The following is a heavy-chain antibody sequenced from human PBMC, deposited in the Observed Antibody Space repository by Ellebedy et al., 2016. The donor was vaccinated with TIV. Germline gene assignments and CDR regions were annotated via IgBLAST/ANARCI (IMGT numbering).Heavy chain of an antibody. J-gene: IGHJ6*02. CDR2: INPNSGGT. CDR1: GYTFTGYY. CDR3: ATRGFGRANYYYYYGMDV. V-gene: IGHV1-2*02. Sequence: ASVKVSCKASGYTFTGYYMHWVRQAPGQGLEWMGWINPNSGGTNYAQKFQGRVTMTRDTSTSTVYMELSSLRSEDTAVYYCATRGFGRANYYYYYGMDVWGQGTTVTVSS. D-gene: IGHD3-16*01.